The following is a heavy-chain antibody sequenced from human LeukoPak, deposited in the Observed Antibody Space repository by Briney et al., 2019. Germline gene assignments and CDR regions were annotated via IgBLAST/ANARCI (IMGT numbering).Heavy chain of an antibody. V-gene: IGHV3-23*01. CDR2: IGASGSST. CDR1: GFTFSNYA. J-gene: IGHJ5*02. Sequence: GGSLRLSCAASGFTFSNYAMSWVRQAPGKGLEWVSSIGASGSSTYYADSVKGRFTISRDNSKNTLHLQMNSLRAEDTAVYYCAKDPDGLWSWGQGTLVTVSS. D-gene: IGHD4/OR15-4a*01. CDR3: AKDPDGLWS.